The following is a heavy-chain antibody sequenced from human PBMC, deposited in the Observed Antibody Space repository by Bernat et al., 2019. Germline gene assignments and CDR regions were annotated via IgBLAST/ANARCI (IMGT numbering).Heavy chain of an antibody. J-gene: IGHJ2*01. CDR2: IYSGGST. V-gene: IGHV3-53*01. CDR1: GFTVSSNY. CDR3: AREGTYYDILTGYYGNWYFDL. D-gene: IGHD3-9*01. Sequence: EVQLVESGGGLIQPGGSLRLSCAASGFTVSSNYMSWVRQAPGKGLEWVSVIYSGGSTYYADSVKGRFTISGDNSKNTLYLQMSSLRDEDTAVYYCAREGTYYDILTGYYGNWYFDLWGRGTLVTVSS.